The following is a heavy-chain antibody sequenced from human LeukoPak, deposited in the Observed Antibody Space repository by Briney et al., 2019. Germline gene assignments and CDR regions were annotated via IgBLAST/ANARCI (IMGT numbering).Heavy chain of an antibody. D-gene: IGHD5-18*01. Sequence: AGGSLRLSCAASGFLFRSFAMTWVRQAPRKGLQWVAAISGSGDSTYYADSVRGRFTVSRENSNDILYLQVNSLTVEDKAVYFCTRDPGGGYSPTWYEGLFKYWGQGTLLSVSS. CDR2: ISGSGDST. V-gene: IGHV3-23*01. CDR3: TRDPGGGYSPTWYEGLFKY. J-gene: IGHJ4*02. CDR1: GFLFRSFA.